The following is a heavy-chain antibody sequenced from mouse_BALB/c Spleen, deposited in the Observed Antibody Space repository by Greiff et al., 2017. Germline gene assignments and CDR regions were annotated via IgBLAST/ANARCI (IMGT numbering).Heavy chain of an antibody. CDR1: GFSLTRYG. CDR3: ARAYGRDAMDY. CDR2: IWAGGST. J-gene: IGHJ4*01. V-gene: IGHV2-9*02. D-gene: IGHD2-1*01. Sequence: VPLQESGPGLVAPSQSLSITCTVSGFSLTRYGVHWVRQPPGKGLEWLGVIWAGGSTNYNSALMSRLSISKDNSKSQVFLKMNSLQTDDTAMYYCARAYGRDAMDYWGQGTSVTVSS.